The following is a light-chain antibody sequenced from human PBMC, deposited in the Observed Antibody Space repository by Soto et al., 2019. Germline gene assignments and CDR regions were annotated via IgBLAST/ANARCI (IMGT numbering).Light chain of an antibody. CDR3: VQYSDYPFT. V-gene: IGKV1-5*03. Sequence: DIQMTQSPSTLSASVGDRVSITCRASQTLGYGLAWYQQKAGKGPKILIYGASRLDNGVPSRFSGSGSGAEYTLTITSLQPDDLATYFCVQYSDYPFTFGGGTKVEI. CDR2: GAS. CDR1: QTLGYG. J-gene: IGKJ4*01.